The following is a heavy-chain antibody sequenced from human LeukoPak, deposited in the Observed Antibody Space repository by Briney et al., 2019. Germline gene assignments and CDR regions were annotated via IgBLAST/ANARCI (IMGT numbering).Heavy chain of an antibody. Sequence: GESLKISCKGSGYSFTSYWIGWVRQMPGRGLEWMGIIYPGDSDTRYSPSFQGQVTISADKSIGTAYLQWSSLKASDTAMYYCARRGLAAAGYYGMDVWGQGTTVTVSS. CDR1: GYSFTSYW. CDR3: ARRGLAAAGYYGMDV. CDR2: IYPGDSDT. D-gene: IGHD6-13*01. V-gene: IGHV5-51*01. J-gene: IGHJ6*02.